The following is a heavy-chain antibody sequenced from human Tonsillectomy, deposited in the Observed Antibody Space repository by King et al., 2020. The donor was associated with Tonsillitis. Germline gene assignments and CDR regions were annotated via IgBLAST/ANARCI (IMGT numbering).Heavy chain of an antibody. CDR1: GFTFSNAW. J-gene: IGHJ4*02. CDR2: IKSKTDGGTT. Sequence: VQLVESGGGLVKPGGSLRLSCAASGFTFSNAWMSWVRQAPGKGLEWVGRIKSKTDGGTTDYAAPVKGRFTISRDDSKNTLYLQMNSLKTEDTAVYYCTTDRGQWLANYYFDYWGQGTLVTVSS. D-gene: IGHD6-19*01. V-gene: IGHV3-15*01. CDR3: TTDRGQWLANYYFDY.